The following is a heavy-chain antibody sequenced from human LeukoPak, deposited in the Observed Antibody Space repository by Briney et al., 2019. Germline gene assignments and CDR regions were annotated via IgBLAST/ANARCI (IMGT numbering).Heavy chain of an antibody. CDR2: INPNSGGT. V-gene: IGHV1-2*02. CDR3: ARSPFYDYVWGSYPPSDY. CDR1: GYTFTGYY. J-gene: IGHJ4*02. D-gene: IGHD3-16*01. Sequence: GASVKVSCKASGYTFTGYYVHWVRQAPGQGLEWMGWINPNSGGTNYAQKFQGRVTMTRDTSISTAYMELSRLRSDDTAVYYCARSPFYDYVWGSYPPSDYWGREPWSPSPQ.